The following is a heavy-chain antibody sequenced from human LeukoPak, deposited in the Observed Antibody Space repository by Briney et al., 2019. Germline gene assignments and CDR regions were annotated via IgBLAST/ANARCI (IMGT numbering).Heavy chain of an antibody. Sequence: SQTLSLTCVISGYSVSSNSAAWNWIRQCPSRGLEGLGRTYYRSKGYNDYAVSVKSRMTIHADTSKNQFSLQLNSVTPEDTAVYYCARAGGDSWYFDYWGQGTLVTVSS. D-gene: IGHD2-21*02. CDR2: TYYRSKGYN. CDR1: GYSVSSNSAA. J-gene: IGHJ4*02. V-gene: IGHV6-1*01. CDR3: ARAGGDSWYFDY.